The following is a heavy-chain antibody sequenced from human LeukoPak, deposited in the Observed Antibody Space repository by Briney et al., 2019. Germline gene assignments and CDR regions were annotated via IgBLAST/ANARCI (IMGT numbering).Heavy chain of an antibody. D-gene: IGHD4-11*01. CDR3: TRGTPTTRDFDY. CDR2: ISWNSGSI. J-gene: IGHJ4*02. V-gene: IGHV3-9*01. Sequence: GGSLRLSCAASGFTFNDYAMHWVRQAPGKGLEWVSGISWNSGSIGYADSVKGRFTISRDNAKNSLYLQMNSLRAEDTAVYYCTRGTPTTRDFDYWGQGTLVTVSS. CDR1: GFTFNDYA.